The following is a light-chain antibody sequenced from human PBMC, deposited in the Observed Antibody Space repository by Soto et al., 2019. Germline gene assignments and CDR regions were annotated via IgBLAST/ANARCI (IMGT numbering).Light chain of an antibody. V-gene: IGKV1-5*01. CDR3: QQYNAH. CDR2: DAS. J-gene: IGKJ4*01. CDR1: QSITNW. Sequence: DIQMIQSPSTLSAYVGDRVTITCRASQSITNWLAWYQQKPGKAPKVLIYDASTLKSGVPSRFSGSGSGTEFTLTISSLQPDDFATYYCQQYNAHFGGGTRVEIK.